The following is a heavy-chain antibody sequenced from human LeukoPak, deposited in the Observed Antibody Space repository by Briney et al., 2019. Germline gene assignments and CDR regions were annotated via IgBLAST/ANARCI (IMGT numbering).Heavy chain of an antibody. CDR2: IRYDGSNK. V-gene: IGHV3-30*02. Sequence: PGGSLRLSCAASGFTFSSYGMHWVRQAPGKGLEWVAFIRYDGSNKYYADSVKGRFTISRDNSKNTLYLQMNSLRAEDTAVYYCAKDPGQLWFGELSFDYCDQGTLVTVSS. CDR1: GFTFSSYG. D-gene: IGHD3-10*01. CDR3: AKDPGQLWFGELSFDY. J-gene: IGHJ4*02.